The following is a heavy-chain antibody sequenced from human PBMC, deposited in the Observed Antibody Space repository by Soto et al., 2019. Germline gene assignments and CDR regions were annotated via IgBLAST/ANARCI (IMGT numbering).Heavy chain of an antibody. J-gene: IGHJ6*02. Sequence: SETLSLTCTVSGGSISSGCYYWSWIRQHPGKGLEWIGSIYYSGSTYYNPSLKSRVTISVDTSKNQFSLKLSSVTAADTAVYYCARHIKFGITIYGMDVWGQGTTVTVSS. CDR3: ARHIKFGITIYGMDV. V-gene: IGHV4-39*01. CDR2: IYYSGST. CDR1: GGSISSGCYY. D-gene: IGHD3-3*02.